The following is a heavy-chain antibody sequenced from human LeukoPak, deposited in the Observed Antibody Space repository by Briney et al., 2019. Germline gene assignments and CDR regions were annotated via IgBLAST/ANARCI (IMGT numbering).Heavy chain of an antibody. CDR2: INSDGSWT. V-gene: IGHV3-74*01. D-gene: IGHD2/OR15-2a*01. CDR1: GNYW. J-gene: IGHJ4*02. CDR3: VSFYETY. Sequence: GGSLRLSCAASGNYWMHWVRQAPGRGLVWVSHINSDGSWTSYADSVKGRFTISKDNAKNMVYLQMNSLRAEDTAVYYCVSFYETYWGRGTLVTVSS.